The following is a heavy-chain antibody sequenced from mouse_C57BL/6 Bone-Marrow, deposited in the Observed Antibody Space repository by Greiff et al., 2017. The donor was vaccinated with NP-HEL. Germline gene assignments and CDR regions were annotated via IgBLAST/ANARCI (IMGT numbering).Heavy chain of an antibody. V-gene: IGHV1-82*01. Sequence: VQLQQSGPELVKPGASVKISCKASGYAFSSSWMNWVKQRPGKGLEWIGRIYPGDGDTNYNGKFKGKATLTADKSSGTAYMQLSSLTSEDSAVYVCARGGYGSSFYWYFDVWGTGTTVTVSS. CDR3: ARGGYGSSFYWYFDV. CDR2: IYPGDGDT. D-gene: IGHD1-1*01. J-gene: IGHJ1*03. CDR1: GYAFSSSW.